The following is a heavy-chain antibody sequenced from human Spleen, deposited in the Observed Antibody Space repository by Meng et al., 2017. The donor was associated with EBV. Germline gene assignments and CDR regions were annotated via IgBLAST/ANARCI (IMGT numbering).Heavy chain of an antibody. Sequence: QVQLQESGPGLGKPSETLSLTCTVSGGSVRSGSNFWTWIRQPPGKGLEWIGHIYYSGSTKYHPSLESRVTISADTSKNQFSLELSSVTAADTAVYYCARYYGANGDFDYWGQGNLVTVSS. CDR1: GGSVRSGSNF. J-gene: IGHJ4*02. D-gene: IGHD4-23*01. CDR2: IYYSGST. V-gene: IGHV4-61*01. CDR3: ARYYGANGDFDY.